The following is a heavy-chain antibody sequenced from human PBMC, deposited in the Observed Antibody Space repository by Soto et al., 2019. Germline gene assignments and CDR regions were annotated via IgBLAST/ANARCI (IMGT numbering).Heavy chain of an antibody. CDR1: GYTFTSYG. J-gene: IGHJ6*02. CDR2: ISAYNGNT. Sequence: ASVKVSCKASGYTFTSYGISWVRQTPGQGLEWMGWISAYNGNTNYAQKLQGRVTMTTDTSTSTAYMERRSLRSDDTAVYYCARDPPGSGWYYYGMDVWGRGTTVTVSS. CDR3: ARDPPGSGWYYYGMDV. D-gene: IGHD6-19*01. V-gene: IGHV1-18*04.